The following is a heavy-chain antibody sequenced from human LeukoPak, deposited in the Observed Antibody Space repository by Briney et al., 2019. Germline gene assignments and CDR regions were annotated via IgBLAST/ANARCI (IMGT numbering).Heavy chain of an antibody. D-gene: IGHD3-22*01. CDR1: GYSFTSYW. Sequence: GESLKISCKGSGYSFTSYWIGWVRQMPGKGLEWMGIIYPGDSDSRYSPSFQGQVTISADKSISTAYLQWSSLKASDTAMYYCARRLTRYYYDSSGPTGWFDPWGQGTLVTVSS. CDR2: IYPGDSDS. CDR3: ARRLTRYYYDSSGPTGWFDP. J-gene: IGHJ5*02. V-gene: IGHV5-51*01.